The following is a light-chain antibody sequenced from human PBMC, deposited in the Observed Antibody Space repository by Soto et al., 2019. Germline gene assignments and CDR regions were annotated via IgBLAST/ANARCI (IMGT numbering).Light chain of an antibody. CDR3: QQYSNWPT. V-gene: IGKV3-15*01. Sequence: EIVMTQSPATLSVSPGDRATLSCRASQSVSSNLAWYQQKPGQAPRLLIYGASTRATGIPARFSGSGSGTEFTLIISSLQSEDFAVYYCQQYSNWPTFGQGTKVDIK. CDR1: QSVSSN. CDR2: GAS. J-gene: IGKJ1*01.